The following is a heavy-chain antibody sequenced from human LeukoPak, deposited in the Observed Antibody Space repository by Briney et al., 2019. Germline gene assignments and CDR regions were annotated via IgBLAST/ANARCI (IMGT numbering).Heavy chain of an antibody. D-gene: IGHD6-19*01. CDR3: ARVDSSGWSVDY. J-gene: IGHJ4*02. V-gene: IGHV1-2*06. CDR1: GYTFTGYY. CDR2: INPNSGGT. Sequence: ASVKVSCKASGYTFTGYYMHWVRQAPGQGLEWMGRINPNSGGTNYAQKFQGRVTMTRDTSISTAYMELSRLRSDDTAVYYCARVDSSGWSVDYWGQGTLVTVSS.